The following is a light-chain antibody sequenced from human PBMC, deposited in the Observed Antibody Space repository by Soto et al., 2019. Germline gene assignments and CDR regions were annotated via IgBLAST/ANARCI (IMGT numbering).Light chain of an antibody. CDR2: ESG. J-gene: IGLJ3*02. CDR3: CSFARGTPLV. CDR1: SSDVGSYNL. V-gene: IGLV2-23*01. Sequence: QSALTQPASVSGSPGQSITISCTGSSSDVGSYNLVSWYQQHPGKAPKLMVYESGKRPSGVSDRLFGSKSGNTASLTISGLHDADEADYYCCSFARGTPLVFGGGTKLTVL.